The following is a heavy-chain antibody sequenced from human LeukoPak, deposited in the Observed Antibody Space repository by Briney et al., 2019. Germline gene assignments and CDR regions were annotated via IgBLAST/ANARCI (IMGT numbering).Heavy chain of an antibody. CDR1: GYSLITYD. J-gene: IGHJ6*03. CDR3: ARTEARRIYFYYMDV. CDR2: VTTYRNNT. D-gene: IGHD6-6*01. V-gene: IGHV1-18*01. Sequence: WASVTVSCKTSGYSLITYDITWVRQAPGQGLEWMAWVTTYRNNTTISKKFRDRLTVTADASTNTAYMELRSLRSDDTAVYYCARTEARRIYFYYMDVWGRGTTVTVSS.